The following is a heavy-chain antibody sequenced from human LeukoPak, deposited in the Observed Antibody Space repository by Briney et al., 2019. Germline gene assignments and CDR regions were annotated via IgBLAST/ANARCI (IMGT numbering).Heavy chain of an antibody. Sequence: LGESLKISCKASGYSFISYWIGWVRQMPGKGLEWMGIIYPADSDTRYSPSFQGQVTISADKSINTAYLQWSSLKASDTARYYCTRFWGYSSGWSHSDYWGQGTLVTVSS. CDR1: GYSFISYW. J-gene: IGHJ4*02. CDR2: IYPADSDT. CDR3: TRFWGYSSGWSHSDY. D-gene: IGHD6-19*01. V-gene: IGHV5-51*01.